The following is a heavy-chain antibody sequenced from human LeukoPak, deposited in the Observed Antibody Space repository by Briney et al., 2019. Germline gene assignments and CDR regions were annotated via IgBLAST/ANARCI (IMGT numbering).Heavy chain of an antibody. CDR1: GFTFGNYA. CDR2: ISAIGGST. V-gene: IGHV3-23*01. J-gene: IGHJ4*02. Sequence: PGGSLRLSCAASGFTFGNYAMNWVRQGPGKGLEYISGISAIGGSTYDADSVKGRFIISRDNSKNTVYLQMYSLRAADTAVYYCAKEVSGYDYWGQGTLVTVSS. D-gene: IGHD5-12*01. CDR3: AKEVSGYDY.